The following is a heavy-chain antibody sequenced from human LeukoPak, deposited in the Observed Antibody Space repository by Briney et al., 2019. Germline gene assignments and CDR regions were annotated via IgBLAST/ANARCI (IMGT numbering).Heavy chain of an antibody. Sequence: PGGSLRLSCAASGFTFSNYDIHWARQAPGKGLEWVAVMWYDGSNKYYADSVKGRFTISRDNSENTLYLQMNSLRAEDTAVYYCAKGATSYYESRGYYLEYWGQGTLVTVSS. CDR2: MWYDGSNK. D-gene: IGHD3-22*01. CDR3: AKGATSYYESRGYYLEY. CDR1: GFTFSNYD. J-gene: IGHJ4*02. V-gene: IGHV3-33*03.